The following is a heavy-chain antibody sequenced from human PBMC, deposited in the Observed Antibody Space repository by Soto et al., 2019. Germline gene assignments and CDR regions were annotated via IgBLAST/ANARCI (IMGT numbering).Heavy chain of an antibody. V-gene: IGHV3-15*01. Sequence: GGSLRLSCAASGFTFSNAWKSWVRQPPGKGLEWVGRIKSKTDGGTTDYVAPVKGRFIISRDDSKNMVYLQMNSLKTEDTAMYYCTTGQVAGTRDYWGQGTLVTVSS. D-gene: IGHD6-19*01. CDR3: TTGQVAGTRDY. CDR1: GFTFSNAW. CDR2: IKSKTDGGTT. J-gene: IGHJ4*02.